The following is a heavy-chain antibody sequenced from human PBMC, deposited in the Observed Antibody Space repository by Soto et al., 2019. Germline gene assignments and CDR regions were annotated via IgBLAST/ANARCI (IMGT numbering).Heavy chain of an antibody. CDR2: IYGDNDK. CDR1: GFSLSNSGVG. CDR3: AHCTLHDYGDYDPGTSHVFDS. Sequence: QITLKESGPSPVKPTQTLTVTCTFSGFSLSNSGVGVAWIRQPPGKALEWLALIYGDNDKRDSPSLKTRLTITKDTYKNEVVLTMTNMDAVDTATYYCAHCTLHDYGDYDPGTSHVFDSWGQGTLVTVSS. D-gene: IGHD4-17*01. V-gene: IGHV2-5*02. J-gene: IGHJ4*02.